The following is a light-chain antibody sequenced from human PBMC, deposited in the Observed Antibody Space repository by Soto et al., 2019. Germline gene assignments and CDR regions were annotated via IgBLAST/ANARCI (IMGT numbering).Light chain of an antibody. J-gene: IGKJ1*01. CDR3: QQLKSFPPT. CDR2: GAS. V-gene: IGKV1-9*01. Sequence: DIQLTQSPSFLSASVGDRVTITCRASQDIGSSLAWYQHASGKAPKLLIYGASTLQRGVPGRFSGGGSGTEFTLTVSSLQPEDFATYYCQQLKSFPPTFGQGTKVEIK. CDR1: QDIGSS.